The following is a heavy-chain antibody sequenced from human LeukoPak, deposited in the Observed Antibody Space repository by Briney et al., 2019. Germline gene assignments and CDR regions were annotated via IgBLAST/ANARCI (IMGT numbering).Heavy chain of an antibody. CDR3: AREAAGDSHGYSRTDY. CDR2: ISAYNGNT. V-gene: IGHV1-18*01. Sequence: ASVKVSCKASGYTFTSYGITWVRQAPGQGLEWMGWISAYNGNTNYAQNLQGRVTMTTDTSTSTAYMGLRSLRSDDTAVYYCAREAAGDSHGYSRTDYWGQGTQVSVSS. J-gene: IGHJ4*02. CDR1: GYTFTSYG. D-gene: IGHD5-18*01.